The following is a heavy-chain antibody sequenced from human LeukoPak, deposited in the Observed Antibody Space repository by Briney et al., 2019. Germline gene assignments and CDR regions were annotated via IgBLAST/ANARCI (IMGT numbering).Heavy chain of an antibody. D-gene: IGHD2-2*02. CDR2: ISWNSGSI. Sequence: SGGSLRLSCAASGFIFDDYAMHWVRQAPGKGLEWVSGISWNSGSIDYADSVKGRFTISRDNAKNSLYLQMNSLRAEDMAAYYCAKGDQGYCSSTSCYMDNWGQGTLVTVSS. J-gene: IGHJ4*02. CDR1: GFIFDDYA. V-gene: IGHV3-9*03. CDR3: AKGDQGYCSSTSCYMDN.